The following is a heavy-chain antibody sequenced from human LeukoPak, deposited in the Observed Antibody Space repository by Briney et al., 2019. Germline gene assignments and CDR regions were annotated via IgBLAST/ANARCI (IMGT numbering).Heavy chain of an antibody. CDR3: ARDDDWNYEDY. CDR1: GFRFDNYG. J-gene: IGHJ4*02. V-gene: IGHV3-30-3*01. D-gene: IGHD1-7*01. Sequence: GRSLRLSCAVSGFRFDNYGMHWVRQAPGKGLEWVASVSHNGNTKHYADSVKGRFTVSRDNSNSTVYLQMNSLRGDDTAVYYCARDDDWNYEDYWGQGTLVTVSS. CDR2: VSHNGNTK.